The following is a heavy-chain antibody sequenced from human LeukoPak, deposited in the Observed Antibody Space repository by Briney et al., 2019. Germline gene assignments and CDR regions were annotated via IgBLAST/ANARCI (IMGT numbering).Heavy chain of an antibody. Sequence: ASVRLSCTVSGYTLTELSMHWVRQAPGKGLEWMAGFNTEDGETIYAQTFKGRVTITEDTSTNTAYMQLSSLRSEDTAVYYCASYRLRHGGGVSPNYGGEGTLVVVS. D-gene: IGHD3-16*02. CDR1: GYTLTELS. CDR3: ASYRLRHGGGVSPNY. J-gene: IGHJ4*02. V-gene: IGHV1-24*01. CDR2: FNTEDGET.